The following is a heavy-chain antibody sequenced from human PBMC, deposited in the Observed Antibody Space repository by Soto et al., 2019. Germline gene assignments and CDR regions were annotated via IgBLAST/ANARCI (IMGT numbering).Heavy chain of an antibody. J-gene: IGHJ6*02. V-gene: IGHV1-69*13. Sequence: GASVKVSCKASGGTFSSYAISWVRQAPGQGLEWMGGIIPIFGTANCAQKFQGRVTITADASTSTAYMELSSPRSEDTAVYYCARVSEPLWFGEKFSYYYGMDVWGQGTTVTVSS. D-gene: IGHD3-10*01. CDR2: IIPIFGTA. CDR3: ARVSEPLWFGEKFSYYYGMDV. CDR1: GGTFSSYA.